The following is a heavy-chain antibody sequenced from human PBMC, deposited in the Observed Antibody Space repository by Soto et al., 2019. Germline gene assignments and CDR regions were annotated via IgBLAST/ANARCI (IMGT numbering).Heavy chain of an antibody. D-gene: IGHD6-19*01. J-gene: IGHJ4*02. CDR1: SASIISEQR. Sequence: QMQLQESGPGLVKPSETLSLTCAVSSASIISEQRWSWVRQPPGKGLEWIGEIHHSGSTNNNPSLRGRVTMSVDKSKHQFPLHLNAVTAADTAVYYCARCGGWYAIDQWGQGTLVILSS. V-gene: IGHV4-4*02. CDR3: ARCGGWYAIDQ. CDR2: IHHSGST.